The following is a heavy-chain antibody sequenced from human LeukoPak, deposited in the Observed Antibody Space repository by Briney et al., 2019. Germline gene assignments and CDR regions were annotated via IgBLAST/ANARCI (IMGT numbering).Heavy chain of an antibody. J-gene: IGHJ6*02. CDR2: MNPNSGNT. Sequence: GASVKVSCKASGYTFTSYDINWVRQATGQGLEWMGWMNPNSGNTGYAQKFQGRVTMTRNTSINTAYMELSSLRSEDTAVYYCARRGYNWNDLYYYSGMDVWGQGTTVTVSS. V-gene: IGHV1-8*01. CDR1: GYTFTSYD. CDR3: ARRGYNWNDLYYYSGMDV. D-gene: IGHD1-1*01.